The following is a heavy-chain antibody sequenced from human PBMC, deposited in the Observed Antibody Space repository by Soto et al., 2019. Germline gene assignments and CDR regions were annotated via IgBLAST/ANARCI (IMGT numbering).Heavy chain of an antibody. CDR2: INTANDNT. Sequence: QVQLVQSGAEVKKPGASVKVSCKASGYTFTSYAMHWVRQAPGQRLEWMGSINTANDNTRYSQNFQGRVTITRDPFASTAYMERSSLKSEDTAVYYCARGSSWSYFDYWGQGTLVTVSS. V-gene: IGHV1-3*04. CDR3: ARGSSWSYFDY. CDR1: GYTFTSYA. D-gene: IGHD6-13*01. J-gene: IGHJ4*02.